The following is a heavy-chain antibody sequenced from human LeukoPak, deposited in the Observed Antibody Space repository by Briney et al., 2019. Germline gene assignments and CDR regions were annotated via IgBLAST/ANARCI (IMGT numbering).Heavy chain of an antibody. CDR2: IWYDGSQR. CDR1: GFNFSRNG. D-gene: IGHD3-10*01. Sequence: PGRSLRLSCEASGFNFSRNGMHWVRQAPGEGLEWVSLIWYDGSQRQYADSVQGRFIVSRDNSKNTLYLEMSGLRVEDTAVYYCARVLSYYGSSYRLLDVWGRGTLVTVSS. CDR3: ARVLSYYGSSYRLLDV. J-gene: IGHJ2*01. V-gene: IGHV3-33*01.